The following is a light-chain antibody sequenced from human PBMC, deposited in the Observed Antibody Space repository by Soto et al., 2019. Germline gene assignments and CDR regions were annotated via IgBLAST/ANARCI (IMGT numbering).Light chain of an antibody. CDR2: GAS. J-gene: IGKJ1*01. CDR3: QQYEAVVT. CDR1: QSVSSS. Sequence: EIVMTQSPATLSVSPGERVTLSCRASQSVSSSLAWYQQKPGRALRLLIDGASTRATGIPDRFSGSGSGTDFTLTISRLEPEDVAVYYCQQYEAVVTFGQGTKVDIK. V-gene: IGKV3D-15*01.